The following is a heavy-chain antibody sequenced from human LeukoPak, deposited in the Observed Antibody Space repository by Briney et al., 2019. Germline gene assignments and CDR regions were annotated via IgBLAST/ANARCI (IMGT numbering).Heavy chain of an antibody. CDR3: ARGRAVDV. CDR2: IKEDESQR. J-gene: IGHJ3*01. Sequence: GGSLRLSCVASGFPFSSYWMTWVRQAPGKGLEWVANIKEDESQRYYLGSVKGRFTISRDNTKGSVYLQMNSLRVEDTALYYCARGRAVDVWGQGTMVTVSS. D-gene: IGHD3-10*01. V-gene: IGHV3-7*03. CDR1: GFPFSSYW.